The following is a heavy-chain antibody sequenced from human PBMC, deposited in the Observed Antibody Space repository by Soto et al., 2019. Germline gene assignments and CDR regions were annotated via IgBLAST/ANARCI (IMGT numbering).Heavy chain of an antibody. CDR2: IWYDGSNK. CDR3: ARDGGPVEMATTDFDY. Sequence: GGSLRLSCAASGFTFSSYGMHWVRQAPGKGLEWVAVIWYDGSNKYYADSVKGRFTISRDNSKNTLYLQMNSRGAEDTALYYCARDGGPVEMATTDFDYWGQGTLVTVSS. CDR1: GFTFSSYG. V-gene: IGHV3-33*01. J-gene: IGHJ4*02. D-gene: IGHD5-12*01.